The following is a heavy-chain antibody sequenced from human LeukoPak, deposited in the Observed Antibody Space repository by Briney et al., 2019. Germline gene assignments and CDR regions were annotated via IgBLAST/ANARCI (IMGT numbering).Heavy chain of an antibody. CDR3: ARRVWFDP. CDR1: GGSISSSSYY. D-gene: IGHD3-10*01. Sequence: SETLSLTCTVSGGSISSSSYYWGWIRQPPGKGLEWIGSIYYSGSTYYNPSLKSRVTISVDTSKNQFSLKLSSVTTADTAVYYCARRVWFDPWGQGTPVTVSS. CDR2: IYYSGST. J-gene: IGHJ5*02. V-gene: IGHV4-39*01.